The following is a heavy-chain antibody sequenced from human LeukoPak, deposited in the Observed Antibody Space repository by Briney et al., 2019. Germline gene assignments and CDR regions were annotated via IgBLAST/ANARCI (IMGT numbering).Heavy chain of an antibody. Sequence: GGSLRLSCAASGFSLSSYPMSWVRQAPGKGLEWVSAIHSTDAGTYHADSVRGRYTISRDSSKNTLYLQMNSLSAEDAAVYYCAKAPVTSCRGAYCYPFDYWGQGTLVTVSS. CDR2: IHSTDAGT. CDR1: GFSLSSYP. V-gene: IGHV3-23*01. J-gene: IGHJ4*02. D-gene: IGHD2-21*01. CDR3: AKAPVTSCRGAYCYPFDY.